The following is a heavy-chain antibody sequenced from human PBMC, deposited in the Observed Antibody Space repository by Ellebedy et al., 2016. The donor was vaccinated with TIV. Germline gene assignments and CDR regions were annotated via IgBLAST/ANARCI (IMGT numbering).Heavy chain of an antibody. CDR2: ISYEVHNK. CDR1: GFIFSSYG. V-gene: IGHV3-30*03. Sequence: GGSLRLXXAASGFIFSSYGFVWVRQAQGKGLEWVAAISYEVHNKDYADSVKGRFTISRDNSKSVVFLEMNNLTTEDTATYYCAREFLGHSPASTDYWGQGTRVTVSS. J-gene: IGHJ4*02. CDR3: AREFLGHSPASTDY. D-gene: IGHD1-26*01.